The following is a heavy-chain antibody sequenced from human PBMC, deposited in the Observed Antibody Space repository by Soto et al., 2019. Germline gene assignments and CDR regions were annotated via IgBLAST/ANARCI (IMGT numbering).Heavy chain of an antibody. Sequence: GGSLRLSCAASGFTFSSYGMHWVRQAPGKGLEWVAVISYDGSNKYYADSVKGRFTISRDNSKNTLYLQMNSLRAEDTAVYYCAKDQPNPAPPHDFWSGYPDYWGQGTLVTVSS. CDR3: AKDQPNPAPPHDFWSGYPDY. CDR2: ISYDGSNK. J-gene: IGHJ4*02. D-gene: IGHD3-3*01. V-gene: IGHV3-30*18. CDR1: GFTFSSYG.